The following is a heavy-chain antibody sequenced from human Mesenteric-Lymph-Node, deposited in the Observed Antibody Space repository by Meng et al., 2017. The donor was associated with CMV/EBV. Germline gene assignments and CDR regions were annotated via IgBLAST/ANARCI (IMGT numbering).Heavy chain of an antibody. Sequence: GESLKISCAASAFSFSTYAMHWVRQAPGKGLVWVSGISRDGSTTNYADSVKGRFTVSRDNAKNTLYLQMNSLRVEDTAVYYCARGFRDYWGQGTLVTVSS. J-gene: IGHJ4*02. CDR2: ISRDGSTT. CDR3: ARGFRDY. V-gene: IGHV3-74*01. CDR1: AFSFSTYA.